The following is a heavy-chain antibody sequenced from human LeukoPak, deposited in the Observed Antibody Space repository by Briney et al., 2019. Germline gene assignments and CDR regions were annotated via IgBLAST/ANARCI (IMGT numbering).Heavy chain of an antibody. Sequence: GGSLRLSCTASGFTFGDYAMSWFRQAPGKGLEWVGFIRSKAYGGTTEYAASVKGRFTISRDDSKSIAYLQMNSLKTEDTAVYYCTRASITMIVVVIPFDYWGQGTLVTVSS. D-gene: IGHD3-22*01. J-gene: IGHJ4*02. CDR2: IRSKAYGGTT. V-gene: IGHV3-49*03. CDR3: TRASITMIVVVIPFDY. CDR1: GFTFGDYA.